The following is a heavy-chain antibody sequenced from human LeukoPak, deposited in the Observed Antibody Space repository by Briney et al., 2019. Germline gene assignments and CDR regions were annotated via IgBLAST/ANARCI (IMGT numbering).Heavy chain of an antibody. CDR1: GFTFGSYA. J-gene: IGHJ4*02. CDR3: ARELSSSSSYYFDY. V-gene: IGHV3-30*04. CDR2: ISYDGSNK. D-gene: IGHD6-13*01. Sequence: GGSLRLSCAASGFTFGSYAMHWVRQAPGKGLEWVAVISYDGSNKYYADSVKGRFTISRDNSKNTLYLQMNSLRAEDTAVYYCARELSSSSSYYFDYWGQGTLVTVSS.